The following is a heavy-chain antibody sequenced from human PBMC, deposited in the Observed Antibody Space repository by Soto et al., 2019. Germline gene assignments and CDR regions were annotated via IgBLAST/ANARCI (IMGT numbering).Heavy chain of an antibody. Sequence: SVNVSCKASGGTFSSYAISWVRQAPGQGLEWMGGIIPIFGTANYAQKFQGRVTITADKSTSTAYMELSSLRSEDTAVYYCARGLAVAGTPVLYYYYCYGMDVWGQGTTVTVSS. CDR1: GGTFSSYA. CDR2: IIPIFGTA. D-gene: IGHD6-19*01. V-gene: IGHV1-69*06. J-gene: IGHJ6*02. CDR3: ARGLAVAGTPVLYYYYCYGMDV.